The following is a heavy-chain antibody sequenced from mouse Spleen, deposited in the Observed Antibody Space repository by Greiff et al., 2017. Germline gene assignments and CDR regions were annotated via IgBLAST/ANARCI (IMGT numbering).Heavy chain of an antibody. J-gene: IGHJ4*01. CDR2: IWRGGST. D-gene: IGHD1-1*01. CDR1: GFSLTSYG. CDR3: AKNRGKYGSSYDYYAMDY. V-gene: IGHV2-5*01. Sequence: QVQLQQSGPGLVQPSQSLSITCTVSGFSLTSYGVHWVRQSPGKGLEWLGVIWRGGSTDYNAAFMSRLSITKDNSKSQVFFKMNSLQADDTAIYYCAKNRGKYGSSYDYYAMDYWGQGTSVTVSS.